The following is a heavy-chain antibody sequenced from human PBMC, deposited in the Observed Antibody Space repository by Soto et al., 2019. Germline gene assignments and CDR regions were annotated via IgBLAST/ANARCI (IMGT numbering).Heavy chain of an antibody. D-gene: IGHD5-18*01. V-gene: IGHV3-23*01. CDR1: GLLCNKYA. J-gene: IGHJ6*02. Sequence: PGGSLRLSWVVSGLLCNKYAMNWVRQAAGEGLEWVSIISDRGESTHYADSVKGRFAISRDNSKDTLFLEMNSLRAEDTAIYFCAKEKRYSNGFLSNALDVWGQGTTVTVSS. CDR3: AKEKRYSNGFLSNALDV. CDR2: ISDRGEST.